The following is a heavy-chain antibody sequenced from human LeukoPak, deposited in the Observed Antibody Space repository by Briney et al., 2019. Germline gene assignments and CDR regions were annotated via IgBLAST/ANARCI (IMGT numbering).Heavy chain of an antibody. J-gene: IGHJ5*02. CDR2: IHLNGVT. V-gene: IGHV4-4*02. Sequence: SETLSLTCSVSGASITAYSWWSWVRQPPGKGLEWIGEIHLNGVTNYNPSVKSRVTMSIDKSKNQLSLNLNSVTAADTAIYYCARDHGSGRGWFDPWGQGTLVTVSS. D-gene: IGHD3-10*01. CDR1: GASITAYSW. CDR3: ARDHGSGRGWFDP.